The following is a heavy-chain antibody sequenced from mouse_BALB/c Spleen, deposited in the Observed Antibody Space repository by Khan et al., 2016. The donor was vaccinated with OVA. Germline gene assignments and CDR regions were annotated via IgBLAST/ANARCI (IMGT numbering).Heavy chain of an antibody. CDR1: GYTFTNYI. D-gene: IGHD1-1*01. CDR2: INPYNDGT. V-gene: IGHV1S136*01. Sequence: VELQQSGPELVKPGASVKMSCKASGYTFTNYIIHWMKQKPGQGLEWIGYINPYNDGTKYNEKFKGKATLTADNSSSTAYMVLSGLTYEDAAAYFYERDCGSSFSFAYWGQGTLVTVSA. J-gene: IGHJ3*01. CDR3: ERDCGSSFSFAY.